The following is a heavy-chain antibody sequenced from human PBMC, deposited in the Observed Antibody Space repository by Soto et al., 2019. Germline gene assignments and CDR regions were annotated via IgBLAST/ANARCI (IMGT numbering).Heavy chain of an antibody. CDR1: GFTFNNYA. CDR2: ISGSGDRT. V-gene: IGHV3-23*01. D-gene: IGHD2-21*02. J-gene: IGHJ3*02. CDR3: ARHWAYCGGDCPPPPYDAFDI. Sequence: PGGSLRLSCAASGFTFNNYAMTWARQAPGKGLEWVSAISGSGDRTYYADSVKGRFTISRDNAKNSLYLQMNSLRAEDTAVYYCARHWAYCGGDCPPPPYDAFDIWGQGTMVTVSS.